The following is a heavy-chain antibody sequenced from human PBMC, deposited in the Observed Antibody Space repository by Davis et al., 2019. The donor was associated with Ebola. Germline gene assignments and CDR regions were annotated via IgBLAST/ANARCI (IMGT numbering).Heavy chain of an antibody. CDR3: ARDLGPVSGKGLDP. D-gene: IGHD6-19*01. V-gene: IGHV4-59*01. Sequence: MPSETLSLTCAVYGGSFSGYYWTWIRQPPGKGLEWIGYIYYNGNINYNPSLKSRVTISLDTSKNQFSLKLTSVTAADTAVYYCARDLGPVSGKGLDPWGQGTLVTVSS. CDR1: GGSFSGYY. J-gene: IGHJ5*02. CDR2: IYYNGNI.